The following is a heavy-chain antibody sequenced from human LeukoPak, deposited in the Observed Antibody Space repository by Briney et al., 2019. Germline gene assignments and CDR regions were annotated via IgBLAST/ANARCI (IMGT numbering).Heavy chain of an antibody. Sequence: SQTLSLACTVSGGSISSGSYYWSWIRQPAGKGLEWIGRIYTSGITNYNPSLKSRVTISVDTSKNQFSLKLSSVTAADTAVYYCARFPKPYCSGGSCYSGYYFDYWGQGTLVTVSS. CDR1: GGSISSGSYY. V-gene: IGHV4-61*02. J-gene: IGHJ4*02. CDR2: IYTSGIT. CDR3: ARFPKPYCSGGSCYSGYYFDY. D-gene: IGHD2-15*01.